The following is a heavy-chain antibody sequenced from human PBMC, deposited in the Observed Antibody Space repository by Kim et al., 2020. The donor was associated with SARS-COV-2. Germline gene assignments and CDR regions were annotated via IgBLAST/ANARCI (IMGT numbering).Heavy chain of an antibody. V-gene: IGHV4-34*01. CDR1: GGSFSGYY. CDR2: INHSGST. J-gene: IGHJ3*02. CDR3: AIFGAGDAFDI. D-gene: IGHD3-3*01. Sequence: SETLSLTCAVYGGSFSGYYWSWIRQPPGKGLEWIGEINHSGSTNYNPSLKSRVTISVDTSKNQFSLKLSSVTAADTAVYYCAIFGAGDAFDIWGQGTMVTVSS.